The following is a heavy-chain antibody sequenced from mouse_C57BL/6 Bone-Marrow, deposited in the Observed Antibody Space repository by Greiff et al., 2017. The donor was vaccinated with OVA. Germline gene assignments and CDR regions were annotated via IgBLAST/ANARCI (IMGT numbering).Heavy chain of an antibody. V-gene: IGHV1-81*01. CDR2: IYPRSGNT. CDR1: GYTFTSYG. CDR3: ARQITGTPFAY. Sequence: QVQLQQSGAELARPGASVKLSCKASGYTFTSYGISWVKQRTGQGLEWIGEIYPRSGNTYYNEKFKGKATLTADKSSSPAYMELRSLTSEDSAVYFCARQITGTPFAYWGQGTLVTVSA. D-gene: IGHD4-1*01. J-gene: IGHJ3*01.